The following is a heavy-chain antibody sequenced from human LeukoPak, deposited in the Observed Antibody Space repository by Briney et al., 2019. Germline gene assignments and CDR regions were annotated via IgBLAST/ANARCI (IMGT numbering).Heavy chain of an antibody. CDR3: AKRRAPVVRGVNVTD. Sequence: GGSLRLSCAASGFTFSSYAMSWVRQAPGKGLEWVSSISGTGGSTNYAGSVKGRFTISRDNSKNTLYLQMNSLRAEDTAVYYCAKRRAPVVRGVNVTDWSQGTLVTASS. D-gene: IGHD3-10*01. CDR2: ISGTGGST. J-gene: IGHJ4*02. CDR1: GFTFSSYA. V-gene: IGHV3-23*01.